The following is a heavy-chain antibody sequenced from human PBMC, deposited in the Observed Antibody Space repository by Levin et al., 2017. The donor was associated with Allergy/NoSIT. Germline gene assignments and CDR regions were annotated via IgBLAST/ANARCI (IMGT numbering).Heavy chain of an antibody. V-gene: IGHV3-7*01. CDR3: ARYGSAYYYYYGMDV. CDR1: GFTFSSYW. D-gene: IGHD4-17*01. Sequence: GESLKISCAASGFTFSSYWMSWVRQAPGKGLEWVANIKQDGSEKYYVDSVKGRFTISRDNAKNSLYLQMNSLRAEDTAVYYCARYGSAYYYYYGMDVWGQGTTVTVSS. CDR2: IKQDGSEK. J-gene: IGHJ6*02.